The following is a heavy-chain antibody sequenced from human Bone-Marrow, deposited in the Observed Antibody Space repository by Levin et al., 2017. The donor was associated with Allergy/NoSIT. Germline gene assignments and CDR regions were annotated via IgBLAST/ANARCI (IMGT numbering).Heavy chain of an antibody. CDR3: ARDLGYSYGFGP. Sequence: GESLKISCAASGFTFSSYGMHWVRQAPGKGLEWVAVIWYDGSNKYYADSVKGRFTISRDNSKNTLYLQMNSLRAEDTAVYYCARDLGYSYGFGPWGQGTLVTVSS. J-gene: IGHJ5*02. V-gene: IGHV3-33*01. CDR2: IWYDGSNK. D-gene: IGHD5-18*01. CDR1: GFTFSSYG.